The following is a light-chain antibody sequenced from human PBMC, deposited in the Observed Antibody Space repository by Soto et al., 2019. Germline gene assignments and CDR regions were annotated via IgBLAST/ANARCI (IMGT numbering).Light chain of an antibody. CDR1: SSDVGGYNY. Sequence: QSALTQSPSASGSPGQSVTISCTGTSSDVGGYNYVSWYQQHPGKAPKLMISEVSKRPSGVPDRFSGSKSGNTASLTVSGLQAEDEADYYCSSYAGSKNYVFGTG. J-gene: IGLJ1*01. CDR3: SSYAGSKNYV. V-gene: IGLV2-8*01. CDR2: EVS.